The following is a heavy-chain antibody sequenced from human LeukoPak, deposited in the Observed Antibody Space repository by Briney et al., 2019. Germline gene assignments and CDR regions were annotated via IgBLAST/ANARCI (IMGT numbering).Heavy chain of an antibody. J-gene: IGHJ4*02. D-gene: IGHD7-27*01. CDR2: ISSSGSTI. CDR1: GFTFSSFE. V-gene: IGHV3-48*03. Sequence: QPGGSLRLSCAASGFTFSSFEMIWVRQAPGKGLEWVSYISSSGSTIYYADSVKGRFTISRDNAKNSLYVQMNSLSAEDTAVYYCARLGPSAGFVGDYWGQGTLVTVSS. CDR3: ARLGPSAGFVGDY.